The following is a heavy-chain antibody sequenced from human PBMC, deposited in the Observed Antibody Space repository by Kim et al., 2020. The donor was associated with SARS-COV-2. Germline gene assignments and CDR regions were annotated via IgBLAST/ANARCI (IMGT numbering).Heavy chain of an antibody. J-gene: IGHJ4*02. CDR2: IKQDGGEK. CDR1: GFTFNNYW. Sequence: GGSLRLSCEVSGFTFNNYWMSWVRQAPGKGLEWVANIKQDGGEKNYVDSVKGRFTISRDDAKNTLYLQMSSLRAEDTAMYYCAGGIAAARYWGQGTLVTV. V-gene: IGHV3-7*05. CDR3: AGGIAAARY. D-gene: IGHD6-13*01.